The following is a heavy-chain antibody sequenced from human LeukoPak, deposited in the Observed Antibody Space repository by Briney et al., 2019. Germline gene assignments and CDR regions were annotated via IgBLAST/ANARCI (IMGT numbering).Heavy chain of an antibody. Sequence: PGGSLRLSCAASGFTFSSYAMHWVRQALGKGLEYVSAISSNGGSTYYANSVKGRFTISRDNSKNTLYLQMGSLRAEDMAVYYCARGEYCGGDCYSPPWDWGQGTLVTVSS. CDR3: ARGEYCGGDCYSPPWD. D-gene: IGHD2-21*02. V-gene: IGHV3-64*01. CDR1: GFTFSSYA. CDR2: ISSNGGST. J-gene: IGHJ4*02.